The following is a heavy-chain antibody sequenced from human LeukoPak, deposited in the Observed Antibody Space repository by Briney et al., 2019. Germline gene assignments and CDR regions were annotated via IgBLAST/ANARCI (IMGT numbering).Heavy chain of an antibody. J-gene: IGHJ6*03. V-gene: IGHV1-46*01. CDR2: INPSGGST. CDR3: ARSSGSRYYYYMDV. D-gene: IGHD3-3*01. Sequence: GASVKVSCKASGYTFTSYDINWVRQATGQGLEWMGIINPSGGSTSYAQKFQGRVTMTRDTSTSTVYMELSSLRSEDTAVYYCARSSGSRYYYYMDVWGKGTTVTVSS. CDR1: GYTFTSYD.